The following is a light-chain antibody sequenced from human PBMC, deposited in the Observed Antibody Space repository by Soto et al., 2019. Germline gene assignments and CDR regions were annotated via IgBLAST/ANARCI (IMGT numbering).Light chain of an antibody. Sequence: DMQMTQSPSSVSASLGDRVTITCRASQNIHTWLAWYQQKPGQAPKLLIYGASHLQSGVPSRFSGSGSGTVLTLTISSLQSEDFATYCCQQANSSPYTFGPGTKVDVK. V-gene: IGKV1-12*01. CDR2: GAS. CDR1: QNIHTW. J-gene: IGKJ3*01. CDR3: QQANSSPYT.